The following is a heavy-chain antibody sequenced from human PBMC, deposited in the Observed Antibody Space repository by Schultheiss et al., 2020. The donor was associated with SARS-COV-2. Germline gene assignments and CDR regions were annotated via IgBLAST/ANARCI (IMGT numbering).Heavy chain of an antibody. CDR1: GFTFSSYS. Sequence: GGSLRLSCAASGFTFSSYSMNWVRQAPGKGLEWVSAISGSGGSTYYADSVKGRFTISRDNSKNTLYLQMNSLRAEDTAVYYCAKGQDFWSGYCDYWGQGTLVTVSS. J-gene: IGHJ4*02. CDR2: ISGSGGST. D-gene: IGHD3-3*01. V-gene: IGHV3-23*01. CDR3: AKGQDFWSGYCDY.